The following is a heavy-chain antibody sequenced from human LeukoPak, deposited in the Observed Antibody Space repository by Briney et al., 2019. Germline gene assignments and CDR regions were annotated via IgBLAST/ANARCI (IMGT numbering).Heavy chain of an antibody. J-gene: IGHJ5*02. V-gene: IGHV1-18*01. CDR1: GYTFNTYG. Sequence: ASVKVSCKASGYTFNTYGITWVRQAPGQGLEWMGWISGYNGKTKYAQKLQDRVTMTTDTSTTTAYMELRSLRSDDTAVYYCARDSREVLLWFGEFSPWGQGTLVTVSS. CDR3: ARDSREVLLWFGEFSP. D-gene: IGHD3-10*01. CDR2: ISGYNGKT.